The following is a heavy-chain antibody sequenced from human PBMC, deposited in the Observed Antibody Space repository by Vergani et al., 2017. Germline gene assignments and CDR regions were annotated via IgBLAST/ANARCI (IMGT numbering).Heavy chain of an antibody. Sequence: QLQLQESGPGLVKPSETLSLTCTVSGGSISSSSYYWGWIRQPPGKGLEWIGEINHSGSTNYNPSLKSRVTISVDTSKNQFSLKLSSVTAADTAVYYCARAGYINWNYVFGYWGQGTLVTVSS. CDR3: ARAGYINWNYVFGY. D-gene: IGHD1-7*01. CDR2: INHSGST. CDR1: GGSISSSSYY. V-gene: IGHV4-39*07. J-gene: IGHJ4*02.